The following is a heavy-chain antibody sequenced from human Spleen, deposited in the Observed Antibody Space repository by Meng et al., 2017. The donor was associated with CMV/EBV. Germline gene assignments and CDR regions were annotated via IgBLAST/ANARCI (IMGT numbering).Heavy chain of an antibody. CDR2: IDNDGNRI. CDR3: IRGGYYDAFDP. D-gene: IGHD3-22*01. Sequence: EVLLVESGGGLVQLGGSLRLSCVASGFTFSSYWMYWVRQAPGKGLVWVSRIDNDGNRISYADSVKGRFTISRDNAKNTVYLQMNSLRVEDTALYYCIRGGYYDAFDPWGQGTLVTVSS. J-gene: IGHJ5*02. V-gene: IGHV3-74*01. CDR1: GFTFSSYW.